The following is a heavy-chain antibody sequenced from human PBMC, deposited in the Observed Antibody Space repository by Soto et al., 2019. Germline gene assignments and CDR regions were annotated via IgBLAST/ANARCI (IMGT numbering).Heavy chain of an antibody. CDR1: GASLRSSTL. V-gene: IGHV4-4*02. J-gene: IGHJ6*02. Sequence: TYDGTGASLRSSTLWSSARQHLPKGLEWIGEIYHSGSTNYNPSLKSRVTISVDKSKNQFSLKLSSVTAADTAVYYCARGGEQYMVTFYYYDGMDVWGQGSTV. CDR2: IYHSGST. CDR3: ARGGEQYMVTFYYYDGMDV. D-gene: IGHD3-16*01.